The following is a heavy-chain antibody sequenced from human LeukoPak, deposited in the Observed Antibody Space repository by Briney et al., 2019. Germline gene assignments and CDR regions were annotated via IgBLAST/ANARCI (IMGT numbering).Heavy chain of an antibody. CDR2: ISGSGGST. D-gene: IGHD6-19*01. CDR1: GFTVSSNY. Sequence: GGSLRLSCAASGFTVSSNYMSWVRQAPGKGLEWVSAISGSGGSTYYADSVKGRFTISRDNSKNTLYLQMNSLRAEDTAVYYCAKARARGIAVAGKAFDYWGQGTLVTVSS. V-gene: IGHV3-23*01. CDR3: AKARARGIAVAGKAFDY. J-gene: IGHJ4*02.